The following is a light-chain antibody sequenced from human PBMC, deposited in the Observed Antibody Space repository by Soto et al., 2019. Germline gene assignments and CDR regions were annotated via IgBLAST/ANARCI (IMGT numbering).Light chain of an antibody. CDR2: RTN. V-gene: IGLV1-47*01. CDR1: SSNIGSNY. J-gene: IGLJ2*01. Sequence: QSVLTQPPSASGTPGQRVTISCSGSSSNIGSNYVYWYQVLPGTAPKLLIYRTNQRPSGVPDRFSGSKSGTSASLAISGLRSEDEADYYCAAWDDSLSGVVFGGGTKLTVL. CDR3: AAWDDSLSGVV.